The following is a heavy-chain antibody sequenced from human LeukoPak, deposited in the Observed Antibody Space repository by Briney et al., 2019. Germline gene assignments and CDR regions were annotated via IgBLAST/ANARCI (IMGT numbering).Heavy chain of an antibody. CDR2: ISSSSSYI. V-gene: IGHV3-21*01. Sequence: GGSLRLSCAASGFTFTSYSMNWVRQAPGKGLEWVSSISSSSSYIYYADSVKGRFTISRDNAKNSLHLQMNSLRAEDTAVYYCARDLYGDYAGDYWGQGTLVTVSS. CDR1: GFTFTSYS. J-gene: IGHJ4*02. D-gene: IGHD4-17*01. CDR3: ARDLYGDYAGDY.